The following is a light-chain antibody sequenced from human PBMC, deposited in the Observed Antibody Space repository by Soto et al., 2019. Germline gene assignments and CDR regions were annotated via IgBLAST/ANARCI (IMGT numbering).Light chain of an antibody. J-gene: IGLJ2*01. V-gene: IGLV1-44*01. CDR2: SNN. CDR3: AAWDASLNSVV. Sequence: QSVLTQPPSASGTPGQRVTISCSGSSSNIGSNTVNSYQQLPGTAPKLLIYSNNQRPSGVPDRCSASKSGTSASLAISGLQSDDEADYYCAAWDASLNSVVFGGGTKLTVL. CDR1: SSNIGSNT.